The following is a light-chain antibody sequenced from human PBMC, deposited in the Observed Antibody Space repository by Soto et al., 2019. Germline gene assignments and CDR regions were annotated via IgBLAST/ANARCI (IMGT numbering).Light chain of an antibody. CDR2: GAS. CDR3: QLYGSSPPYI. CDR1: ESVSSNY. V-gene: IGKV3-20*01. Sequence: EIVLTQSPGTLSLSPGERATLSCRASESVSSNYLAWYQQKPGQAPRLLIYGASSRATGIPDRFSGSGSGTDFTLTISRVEPEDFAVYFCQLYGSSPPYIFGQWTKLEIK. J-gene: IGKJ2*01.